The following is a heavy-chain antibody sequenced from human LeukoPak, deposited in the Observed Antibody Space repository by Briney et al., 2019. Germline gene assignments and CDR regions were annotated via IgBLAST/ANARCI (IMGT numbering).Heavy chain of an antibody. CDR3: VKDGRTNDYEWFDP. V-gene: IGHV3-48*01. Sequence: PGGSLRLSCAASGFTFSSYSMNWVRQAPGKGLEWVSYISSSSSSIHYADSVKGRFTISRDNAKNSLYLQMSSLRAEDTAVYYCVKDGRTNDYEWFDPWGQGTLVTVSS. CDR2: ISSSSSSI. D-gene: IGHD4-17*01. CDR1: GFTFSSYS. J-gene: IGHJ5*02.